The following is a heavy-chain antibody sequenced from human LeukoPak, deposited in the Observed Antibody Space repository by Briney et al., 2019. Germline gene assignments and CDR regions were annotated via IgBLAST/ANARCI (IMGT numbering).Heavy chain of an antibody. CDR2: ISRDGSNT. Sequence: GESLRLSCAASGFTISPYWMHWVRQTPGKGLVWVSRISRDGSNTVYADSMKSRFTISRDNANKTLYLQMNSLRGDDTAVYYCAREWPLPRAYYMDVWGKRTTVTVSS. D-gene: IGHD1-26*01. CDR1: GFTISPYW. J-gene: IGHJ6*03. CDR3: AREWPLPRAYYMDV. V-gene: IGHV3-74*01.